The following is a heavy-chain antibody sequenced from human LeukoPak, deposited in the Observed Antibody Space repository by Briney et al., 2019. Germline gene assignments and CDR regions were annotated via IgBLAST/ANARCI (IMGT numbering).Heavy chain of an antibody. D-gene: IGHD3-10*01. V-gene: IGHV3-33*01. CDR1: GFAINTYA. CDR2: IWHDGSHK. J-gene: IGHJ4*02. CDR3: ARAIFGSGSYPDF. Sequence: GTSLRLSCAASGFAINTYAMHWVRQAPGKGLEWVTLIWHDGSHKFYIDSVRGRFTISRDNSKNTVYLQMNGLRAEDTAVYYCARAIFGSGSYPDFWGQGTLVTVSS.